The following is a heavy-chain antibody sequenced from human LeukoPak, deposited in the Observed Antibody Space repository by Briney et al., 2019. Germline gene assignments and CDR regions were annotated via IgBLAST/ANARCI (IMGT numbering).Heavy chain of an antibody. CDR2: VSYSGST. Sequence: SETLSLTCTFTGVSISSSSFYWGWIRQPPGKGLEWIGTVSYSGSTYYNPSLKSRVTISVDTSKNQFSLKLSSVTAADTAVYYCARSRGRSYGSWGQGTLVTVSS. J-gene: IGHJ4*02. CDR1: GVSISSSSFY. D-gene: IGHD5-18*01. V-gene: IGHV4-39*01. CDR3: ARSRGRSYGS.